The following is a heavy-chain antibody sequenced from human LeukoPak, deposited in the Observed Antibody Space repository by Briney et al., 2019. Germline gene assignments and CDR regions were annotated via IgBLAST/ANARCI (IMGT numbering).Heavy chain of an antibody. J-gene: IGHJ4*02. CDR2: SYYNGST. D-gene: IGHD3-22*01. CDR1: GGSISSGDYY. Sequence: PSQTLSLTCTVSGGSISSGDYYWRSIRQPPGKGLEWIGYSYYNGSTYYNPSLKSRVTISVDTSKNHFSLKLSSVAAADTAGYYCVIGLYFYDSSGYYYWGQGTLVTVSS. V-gene: IGHV4-30-4*01. CDR3: VIGLYFYDSSGYYY.